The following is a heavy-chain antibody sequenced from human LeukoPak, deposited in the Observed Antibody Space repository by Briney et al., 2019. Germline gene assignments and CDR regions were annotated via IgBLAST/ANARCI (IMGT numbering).Heavy chain of an antibody. CDR3: ARDPRLYYYDSSGYYYGPCGWFDP. J-gene: IGHJ5*02. V-gene: IGHV4-39*07. Sequence: SETLSLTCTVSGGSISSSSYYWGWIRQPPGKGLEWIGSIYYSGSTYYNPSLKSRVTISVDTSKNQFSLKLSSVTAADTAVYYCARDPRLYYYDSSGYYYGPCGWFDPWGQGTLVTVSS. CDR2: IYYSGST. CDR1: GGSISSSSYY. D-gene: IGHD3-22*01.